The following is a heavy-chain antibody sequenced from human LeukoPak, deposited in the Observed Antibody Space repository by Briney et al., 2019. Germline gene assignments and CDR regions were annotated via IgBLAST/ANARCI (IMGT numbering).Heavy chain of an antibody. CDR3: ARLAPHSIAAAGNDAFDI. J-gene: IGHJ3*02. V-gene: IGHV4-59*08. CDR1: GGSISSYY. CDR2: FYYGGTT. Sequence: PSETLSLTCTVSGGSISSYYWGWIRQPPGKGLEWIAYFYYGGTTNYNPSLTSRVTISVDTSKNQFSLKLSSVTAADTAVYYCARLAPHSIAAAGNDAFDIWGQGTMVTVSS. D-gene: IGHD6-13*01.